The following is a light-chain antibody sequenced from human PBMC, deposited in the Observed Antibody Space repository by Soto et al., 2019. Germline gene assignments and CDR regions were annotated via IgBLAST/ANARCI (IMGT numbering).Light chain of an antibody. CDR1: SSDVGGYNY. Sequence: QSVLTQPASVSGSPGQSITISCTGTSSDVGGYNYVSWYQQHPGKAPKLMNYDVSDRPSGVSNSFSGSKSGNTASLTISWLQAEDEADYYCNSYTSSSTYVFGTGTKVTVL. J-gene: IGLJ1*01. CDR3: NSYTSSSTYV. V-gene: IGLV2-14*03. CDR2: DVS.